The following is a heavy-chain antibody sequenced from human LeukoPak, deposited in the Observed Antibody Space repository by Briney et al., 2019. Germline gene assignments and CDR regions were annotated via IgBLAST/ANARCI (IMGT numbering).Heavy chain of an antibody. V-gene: IGHV4-4*07. CDR2: IYTTGTT. J-gene: IGHJ4*02. CDR3: ARDVGASNFDS. D-gene: IGHD1-26*01. CDR1: GDSITSYY. Sequence: SETLSLTCTVSGDSITSYYWSWIRQSAEKGLEWIGRIYTTGTTNYNPSLKGRVTVSVDTSKNQFFLKLRSATAADTAVYYCARDVGASNFDSWGQGVQVTVSS.